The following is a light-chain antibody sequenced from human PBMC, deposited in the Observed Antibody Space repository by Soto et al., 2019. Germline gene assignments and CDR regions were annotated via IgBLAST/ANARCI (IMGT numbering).Light chain of an antibody. CDR2: GAS. CDR3: QQYGSSPRFT. J-gene: IGKJ3*01. V-gene: IGKV3-20*01. Sequence: EIVLTQSPGTLSLSPGERATLACRASQSVRSSYLAWYQQKPGQSPRLLIYGASTRATGLPDRFSGSGSGTDFPLTISRLEPEGFSVYYCQQYGSSPRFTFGPGTKVDIK. CDR1: QSVRSSY.